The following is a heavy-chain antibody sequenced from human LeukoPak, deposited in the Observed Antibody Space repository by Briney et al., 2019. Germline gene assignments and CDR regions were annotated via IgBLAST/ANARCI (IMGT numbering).Heavy chain of an antibody. Sequence: GGSLRLSCAASGFSFSSYDMNWVRQAPGKGLEWVSYISSRSTIYYADSVKGRVTTSRDNAKNSLYLQMNSLRVEDTAVYYCARDHRGAAPDYWGQGTLVTVSS. CDR2: ISSRSTI. V-gene: IGHV3-48*04. CDR3: ARDHRGAAPDY. J-gene: IGHJ4*02. CDR1: GFSFSSYD. D-gene: IGHD1-14*01.